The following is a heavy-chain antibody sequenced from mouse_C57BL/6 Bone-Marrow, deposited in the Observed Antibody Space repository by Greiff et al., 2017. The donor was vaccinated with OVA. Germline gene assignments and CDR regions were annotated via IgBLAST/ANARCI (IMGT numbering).Heavy chain of an antibody. D-gene: IGHD3-3*01. CDR2: ISNKANNHAT. J-gene: IGHJ2*01. V-gene: IGHV6-6*01. CDR1: GFTFSDAW. CDR3: TGRGRERYYFDY. Sequence: EVQLVESGGGLVQPGGSMKLSCAASGFTFSDAWMDWVRQSPEKGLEWVAEISNKANNHATYYAVSVKGRFTNSRDDSTSRDYQQMNSLIAEDTGIYCCTGRGRERYYFDYWGQGTTLTVSS.